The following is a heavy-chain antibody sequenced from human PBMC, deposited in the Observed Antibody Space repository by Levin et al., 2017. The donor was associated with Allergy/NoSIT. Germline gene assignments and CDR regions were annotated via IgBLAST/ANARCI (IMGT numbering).Heavy chain of an antibody. D-gene: IGHD1-26*01. CDR2: IWYDGSNK. J-gene: IGHJ4*02. CDR1: GFTFSSYG. Sequence: LSLTCAASGFTFSSYGMHWVRQAPGKGLEWVAVIWYDGSNKYYADSVKGRFTISRDNSKNTLYLQMNSLRAEDTAVYYCARDGTAMDYFDYWGQGTLVTVSS. CDR3: ARDGTAMDYFDY. V-gene: IGHV3-33*01.